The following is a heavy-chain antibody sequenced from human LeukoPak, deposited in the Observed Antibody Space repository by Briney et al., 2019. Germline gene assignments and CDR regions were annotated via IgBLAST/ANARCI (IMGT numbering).Heavy chain of an antibody. D-gene: IGHD3-9*01. CDR3: ARLSDILTGYDY. V-gene: IGHV4-34*01. CDR1: GGSFSGYY. CDR2: INHSGST. Sequence: SETLSLTCAVYGGSFSGYYWSWIRQPPGKGLEWIGEINHSGSTNYNPSLKGRVTISVDTSKNQFSLKLSSVTAADTAVYYCARLSDILTGYDYWGQGTPVTVSS. J-gene: IGHJ4*02.